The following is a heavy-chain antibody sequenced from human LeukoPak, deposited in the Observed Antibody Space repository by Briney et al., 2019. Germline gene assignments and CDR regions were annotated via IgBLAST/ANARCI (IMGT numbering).Heavy chain of an antibody. V-gene: IGHV1-2*02. CDR1: GYAFKDYY. D-gene: IGHD3-3*01. J-gene: IGHJ4*02. CDR3: ARGKGRYDFWSGYQPIDY. CDR2: INPNSGGT. Sequence: SVKLSCKASGYAFKDYYIHWVRQAPGQGLEWMGWINPNSGGTNYSQKFQGRVTITRNTSISTAYMELSSLRSEDTAVYYCARGKGRYDFWSGYQPIDYWGQGTLVTVSS.